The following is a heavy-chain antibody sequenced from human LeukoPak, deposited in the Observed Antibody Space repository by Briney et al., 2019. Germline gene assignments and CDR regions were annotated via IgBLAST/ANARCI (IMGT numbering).Heavy chain of an antibody. J-gene: IGHJ4*02. CDR1: GYTFTGYY. V-gene: IGHV1-2*02. Sequence: ASVKVSCKASGYTFTGYYMHWVRQAPGQGLEWTGWINPNSGGTNYAQKFQGRVTMTRDTSISTAYMELSRLRSDDTAVYYCARGAAVAGKELFDYWGQGILVTVSS. D-gene: IGHD6-19*01. CDR2: INPNSGGT. CDR3: ARGAAVAGKELFDY.